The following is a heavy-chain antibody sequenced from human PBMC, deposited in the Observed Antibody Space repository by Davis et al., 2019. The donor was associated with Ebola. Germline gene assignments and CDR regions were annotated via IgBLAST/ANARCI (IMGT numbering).Heavy chain of an antibody. CDR1: VYSVISRF. CDR2: LSYSGNT. J-gene: IGHJ3*02. D-gene: IGHD1-7*01. Sequence: SDTLSLTCTVSVYSVISRFWRCVRPTPVQGLAWLGSLSYSGNTHYNPSLKSRVTISVDTSKSQFSLKLRAVTVADTAVYYCARVEWELGIQEFAFDIWGQGTMVTVSS. V-gene: IGHV4-59*02. CDR3: ARVEWELGIQEFAFDI.